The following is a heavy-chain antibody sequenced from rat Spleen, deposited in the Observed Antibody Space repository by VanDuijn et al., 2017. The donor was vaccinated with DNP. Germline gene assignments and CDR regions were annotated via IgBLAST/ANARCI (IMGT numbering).Heavy chain of an antibody. D-gene: IGHD1-11*01. J-gene: IGHJ1*01. V-gene: IGHV3-1*01. CDR3: ARGLNYGGFSYSWYFDF. CDR1: GYSITSNY. Sequence: EVRLQESGPGLVKPSQSLSLTCSVTGYSITSNYWAWIRKFPGNRMEWMGYISYSGSTGYNPFLKSRISITRDTSKNQFFLQLNSVTTEDIATYYCARGLNYGGFSYSWYFDFWGPGTMVTVSS. CDR2: ISYSGST.